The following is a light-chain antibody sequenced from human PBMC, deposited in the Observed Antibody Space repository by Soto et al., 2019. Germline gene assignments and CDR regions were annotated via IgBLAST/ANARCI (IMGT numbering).Light chain of an antibody. CDR3: LQHNSYPRT. Sequence: DIQMTQSPSSLSASVGDRVTITCRASQGIRNDLGWYQQKPGKASKRLIYAASSLQSGLPSRFNGSGTGAEFTLTIGGLLSEGLAPGCVLQHNSYPRTCRQGTKVEI. J-gene: IGKJ1*01. CDR1: QGIRND. CDR2: AAS. V-gene: IGKV1-17*01.